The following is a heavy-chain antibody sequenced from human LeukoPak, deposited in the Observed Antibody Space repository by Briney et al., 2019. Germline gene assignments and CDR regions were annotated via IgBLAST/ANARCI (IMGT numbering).Heavy chain of an antibody. CDR1: GGSISSYY. J-gene: IGHJ4*02. D-gene: IGHD6-19*01. CDR2: IYYSGST. V-gene: IGHV4-59*01. Sequence: SETLSLTCSVSGGSISSYYWSWIRQPPGKGLEWIAYIYYSGSTNYNPSLKSRVTISVDTPKNQFSLKLSSVTAADTAVYYCARAIAVACTVGYFDYWGQGTLVTVSS. CDR3: ARAIAVACTVGYFDY.